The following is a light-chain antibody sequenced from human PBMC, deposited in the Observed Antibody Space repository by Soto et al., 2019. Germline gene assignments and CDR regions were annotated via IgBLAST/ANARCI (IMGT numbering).Light chain of an antibody. J-gene: IGLJ1*01. CDR2: DDC. CDR1: NIGSKS. V-gene: IGLV3-21*02. Sequence: SYELTQPPSVSVAPGQTARITCGGNNIGSKSVHWYQQKPGQAPVLVVYDDCDRPSGIPERFSGSNSGDTATLTIRRVEAGDEADYYCHVWDSSSDHYVFGTGTKVTV. CDR3: HVWDSSSDHYV.